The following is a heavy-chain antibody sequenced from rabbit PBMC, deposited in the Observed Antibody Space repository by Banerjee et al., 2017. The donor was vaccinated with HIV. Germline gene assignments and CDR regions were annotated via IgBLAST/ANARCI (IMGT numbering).Heavy chain of an antibody. J-gene: IGHJ4*01. CDR3: ARWGGYYFNL. CDR2: IYTGDGNT. CDR1: GFSFSNKCV. D-gene: IGHD3-1*01. Sequence: QEQLEESGGDLVKPEGSLTLTCTASGFSFSNKCVMCWVRQAPGKGLEWIACIYTGDGNTHYASWAKGRFSISKTSSTTVTLQMTSLTAADTATYFCARWGGYYFNLWGQGTLVTVS. V-gene: IGHV1S45*01.